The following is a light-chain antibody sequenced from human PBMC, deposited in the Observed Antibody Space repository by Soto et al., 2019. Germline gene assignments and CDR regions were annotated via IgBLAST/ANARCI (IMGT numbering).Light chain of an antibody. CDR1: SNDVGAHNY. CDR3: SSYAGM. V-gene: IGLV2-8*01. J-gene: IGLJ3*02. CDR2: EVS. Sequence: QSALTQPPSASGSPGQSVTISCAGTSNDVGAHNYVSWYQQHPGKAPRLMIYEVSKRPSGVPDRFSGSKSGNTASLTVSGLQAEDEADYYCSSYAGMFGGGTQLTVL.